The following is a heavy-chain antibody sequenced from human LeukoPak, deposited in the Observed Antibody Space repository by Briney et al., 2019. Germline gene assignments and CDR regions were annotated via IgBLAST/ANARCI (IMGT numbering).Heavy chain of an antibody. CDR3: ARGHDILTGHPGAFDI. Sequence: GASVEVSCKASGGTFSSYAISWVRQAPGQGLEWMGGIIPIFGTANYAQKLQGRVTMTTDTSTSTAYMELRSLRSDDTAVYYCARGHDILTGHPGAFDIWGQGTMVTVSS. CDR1: GGTFSSYA. D-gene: IGHD3-9*01. CDR2: IIPIFGTA. J-gene: IGHJ3*02. V-gene: IGHV1-69*05.